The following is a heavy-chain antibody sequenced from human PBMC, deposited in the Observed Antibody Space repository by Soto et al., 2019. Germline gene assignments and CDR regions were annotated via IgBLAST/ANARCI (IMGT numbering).Heavy chain of an antibody. CDR1: GGSFSGYY. V-gene: IGHV4-34*01. CDR2: INHSGST. Sequence: SETLSLTCAVYGGSFSGYYWSWIRQPPGKGLEWIGEINHSGSTNYNPSLKSRVTISVDTSKNQFSLKLSSVTAADTAVYYCARRGAARYSGYETLRPFDYWGQGTLVTVSS. J-gene: IGHJ4*02. D-gene: IGHD5-12*01. CDR3: ARRGAARYSGYETLRPFDY.